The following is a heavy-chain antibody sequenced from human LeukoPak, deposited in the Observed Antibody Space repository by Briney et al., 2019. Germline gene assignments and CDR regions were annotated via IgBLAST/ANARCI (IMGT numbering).Heavy chain of an antibody. J-gene: IGHJ3*02. CDR2: IYSGGST. D-gene: IGHD1-26*01. V-gene: IGHV3-66*01. CDR1: GFTVSSNY. Sequence: GGSLRLSCAASGFTVSSNYMSWVRQAPGKGLEWVSVIYSGGSTYYADSVKGRFTISLDNSKNTLYLQMNSLRAEDTAVYYCARDKWEPRYAFDIWGQGTMVTVSS. CDR3: ARDKWEPRYAFDI.